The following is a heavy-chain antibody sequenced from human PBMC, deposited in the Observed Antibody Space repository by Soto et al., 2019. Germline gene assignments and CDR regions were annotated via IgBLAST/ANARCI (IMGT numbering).Heavy chain of an antibody. V-gene: IGHV4-61*01. D-gene: IGHD2-2*01. CDR3: ATLLGSHQHYYFGIDV. CDR1: GASVSSPTYY. Sequence: QVQLQESGPGLVKPSETLSLSCTVSGASVSSPTYYWNWIRQPPGKPLEWIGYIYYSGSTNYNPSPKSRVTISLDTSNDQFSLKLSSVTAADTAVYYCATLLGSHQHYYFGIDVWGQGTTVTVSS. CDR2: IYYSGST. J-gene: IGHJ6*02.